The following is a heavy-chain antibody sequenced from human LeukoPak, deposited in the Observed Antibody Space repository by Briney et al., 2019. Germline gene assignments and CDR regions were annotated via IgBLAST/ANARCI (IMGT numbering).Heavy chain of an antibody. CDR3: AKDLRKDGIWDIDY. D-gene: IGHD1-14*01. CDR1: GFTFSTYT. J-gene: IGHJ4*02. V-gene: IGHV3-23*01. Sequence: PGGSLRLSCAASGFTFSTYTMTWVRQAPGKGLEWVSGIYGSGGASFYADSVKGRFTISRDNSQNTVFLQMDSLRDGDTALYYCAKDLRKDGIWDIDYWGQGTLVTVSS. CDR2: IYGSGGAS.